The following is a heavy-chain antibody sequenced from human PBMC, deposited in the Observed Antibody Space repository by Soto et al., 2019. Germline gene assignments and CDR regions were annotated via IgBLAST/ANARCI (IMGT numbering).Heavy chain of an antibody. Sequence: SETLSLTCTVSGGSITSYSWSWIRQPPGKGLEWIGYVHFSGSTKHNASLESRASLSLDKSKHQFSLKLSSDTAADSAVYYCAPVRGHSYGLDGLEYWRQVTLVTVSS. CDR1: GGSITSYS. D-gene: IGHD5-18*01. J-gene: IGHJ4*02. V-gene: IGHV4-59*01. CDR3: APVRGHSYGLDGLEY. CDR2: VHFSGST.